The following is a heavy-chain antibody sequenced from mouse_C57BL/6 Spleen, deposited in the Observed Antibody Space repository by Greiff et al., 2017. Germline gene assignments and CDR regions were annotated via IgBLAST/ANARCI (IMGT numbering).Heavy chain of an antibody. CDR3: ARDSGYALDY. CDR1: GYSITSGYY. CDR2: ISYDGSN. V-gene: IGHV3-6*01. J-gene: IGHJ2*01. D-gene: IGHD2-2*01. Sequence: EVKLQESGPGLVKPSQSLSLTCSVTGYSITSGYYWNWIRQFPGNKLEWMGYISYDGSNNYNPSLKNRISITRDTSKNQFFLKLNSVTTEDTATYYCARDSGYALDYWGQGTTLTVSS.